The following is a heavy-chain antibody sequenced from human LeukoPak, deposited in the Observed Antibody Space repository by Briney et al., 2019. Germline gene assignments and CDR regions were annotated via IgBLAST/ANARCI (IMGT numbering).Heavy chain of an antibody. D-gene: IGHD3-22*01. Sequence: PSETLSLTCTVSGGSITNYYWSWIRQPPGKGLEWIGYIFYSGRTNYNPSLKSRVPISVDTPKNHFSLKLSSVTAADTAVYYCARSRSGYSDLDYWGQGTLVTVSS. CDR2: IFYSGRT. J-gene: IGHJ4*02. CDR1: GGSITNYY. V-gene: IGHV4-59*01. CDR3: ARSRSGYSDLDY.